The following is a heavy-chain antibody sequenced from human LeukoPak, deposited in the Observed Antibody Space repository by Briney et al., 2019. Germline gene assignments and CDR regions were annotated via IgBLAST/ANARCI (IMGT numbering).Heavy chain of an antibody. Sequence: ASVKVSCKASGYTFTGYYMHWVRQAPGQGLGWMGWINPNSGGTNYAQTFQGWVTMTRDTSISTAYMELSRLRSDDTAVYYCARDRDYYGSGSLDYWGQGTLVTVSS. D-gene: IGHD3-10*01. V-gene: IGHV1-2*04. CDR3: ARDRDYYGSGSLDY. CDR2: INPNSGGT. CDR1: GYTFTGYY. J-gene: IGHJ4*02.